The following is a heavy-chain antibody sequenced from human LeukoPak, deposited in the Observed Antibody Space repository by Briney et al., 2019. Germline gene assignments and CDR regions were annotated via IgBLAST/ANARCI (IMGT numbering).Heavy chain of an antibody. Sequence: QPGGSLRLSCAASGFTFSSYGMHWVCQAPGKGLEWVAFIRYDGSNKYYADSVKGRFTISRDNSKNTLYLQMNSLRAEDTAVYYCAIRRRYDILTGYYKDYWGQGTLVTVSS. CDR3: AIRRRYDILTGYYKDY. D-gene: IGHD3-9*01. CDR2: IRYDGSNK. CDR1: GFTFSSYG. V-gene: IGHV3-30*02. J-gene: IGHJ4*02.